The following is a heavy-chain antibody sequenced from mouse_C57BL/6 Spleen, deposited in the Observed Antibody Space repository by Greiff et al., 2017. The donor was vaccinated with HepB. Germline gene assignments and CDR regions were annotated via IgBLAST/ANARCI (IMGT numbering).Heavy chain of an antibody. D-gene: IGHD1-1*01. Sequence: EVHLVESEGGLVQPGSSMKLSCTASGFTFSDYYMAWVRQVPEKGLEWVANINYDGSSTYYLDSLKSRFIISRDNAKNILYLQMSSLKSEDTATYYCARGLLRTYAMDYWGQGTSVTVSS. J-gene: IGHJ4*01. CDR3: ARGLLRTYAMDY. V-gene: IGHV5-16*01. CDR1: GFTFSDYY. CDR2: INYDGSST.